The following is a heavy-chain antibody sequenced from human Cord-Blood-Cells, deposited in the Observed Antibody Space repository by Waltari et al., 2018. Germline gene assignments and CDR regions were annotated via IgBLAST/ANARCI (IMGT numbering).Heavy chain of an antibody. D-gene: IGHD2-2*01. Sequence: QVQLQQWGAGLLKPSETLSLTCAVYGGSFRGYYWSWIRQPPGKGLEWIGEINHSGSTNYNPSLKSRVTISVDTSKNQFSLKLSSVTAADTAVYYCARGTTIVVVPAARYWYFDLWGRGTLVTVSS. V-gene: IGHV4-34*01. CDR1: GGSFRGYY. J-gene: IGHJ2*01. CDR2: INHSGST. CDR3: ARGTTIVVVPAARYWYFDL.